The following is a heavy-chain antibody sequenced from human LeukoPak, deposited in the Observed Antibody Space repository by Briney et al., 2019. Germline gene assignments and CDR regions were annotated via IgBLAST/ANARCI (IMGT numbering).Heavy chain of an antibody. D-gene: IGHD3-3*01. Sequence: GGSLRLFCAASGFTFSSYGMHWVRQAPGKGLEWVAFIRYDGSNKYYADSVKGRFTISRDNSKNTLYLQMNSLRAEDTAVYYCARVPPVKFWRGSIRLVAFDIWGQGTMVTVSS. CDR3: ARVPPVKFWRGSIRLVAFDI. CDR2: IRYDGSNK. V-gene: IGHV3-30*02. J-gene: IGHJ3*02. CDR1: GFTFSSYG.